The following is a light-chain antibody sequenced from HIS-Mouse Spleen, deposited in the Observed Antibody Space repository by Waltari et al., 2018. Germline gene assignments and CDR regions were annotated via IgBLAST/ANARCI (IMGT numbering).Light chain of an antibody. J-gene: IGLJ1*01. CDR2: GKN. Sequence: SELTQDPAVSVALGQTVRITCQGDSLRSYYASCYQQKPGQAPVLVIYGKNNRPSGIPDRFSGSSSGNTASLTITGAQAEDEADYYCNSRDSSGNHLSVFGTGTKVTVL. CDR1: SLRSYY. V-gene: IGLV3-19*01. CDR3: NSRDSSGNHLSV.